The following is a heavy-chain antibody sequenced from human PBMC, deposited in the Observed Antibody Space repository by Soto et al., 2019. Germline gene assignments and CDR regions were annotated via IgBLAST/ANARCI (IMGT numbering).Heavy chain of an antibody. Sequence: QVQLQESGPGLVKPSQTLSLTCTVSGGSISTGGYYWSWIRQHPGKGLEWIGYVYYTGSTYYDPSLRVRVTISVDTSKNQFSLKLSSVTAADTAVYYCARSSRPGGGRWLVEARGVFAYWGQGTLVTVSS. J-gene: IGHJ4*02. D-gene: IGHD6-19*01. CDR3: ARSSRPGGGRWLVEARGVFAY. CDR1: GGSISTGGYY. V-gene: IGHV4-31*03. CDR2: VYYTGST.